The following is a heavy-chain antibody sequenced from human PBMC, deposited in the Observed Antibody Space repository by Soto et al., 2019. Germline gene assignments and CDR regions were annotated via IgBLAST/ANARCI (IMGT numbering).Heavy chain of an antibody. CDR3: VRGNSATVGRKPFDY. V-gene: IGHV4-34*01. D-gene: IGHD4-17*01. CDR2: INHSGRS. Sequence: SQTLSLTCAVYVGSFSGYYWSWFRQPPGKGLEWIGEINHSGRSNCNPSLKSRVTISVDTSKKQFSLKVSSVTAADTAVYYCVRGNSATVGRKPFDYWGQGKMVTVS. CDR1: VGSFSGYY. J-gene: IGHJ4*03.